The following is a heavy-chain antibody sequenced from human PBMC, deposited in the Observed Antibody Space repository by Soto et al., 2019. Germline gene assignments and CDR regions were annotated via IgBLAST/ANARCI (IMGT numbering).Heavy chain of an antibody. CDR3: AKARVRIVGANSFDY. CDR2: ISDDGDKR. J-gene: IGHJ4*02. V-gene: IGHV3-30*18. D-gene: IGHD1-26*01. CDR1: GFTFSNYG. Sequence: PGGSLRLSCVVSGFTFSNYGMHWVRQPPGKGLEWVALISDDGDKRYYADSVRGRLIIPRDNSKDTLYLQMNSLGPDDTAVYFCAKARVRIVGANSFDYWGQGTPVTVSS.